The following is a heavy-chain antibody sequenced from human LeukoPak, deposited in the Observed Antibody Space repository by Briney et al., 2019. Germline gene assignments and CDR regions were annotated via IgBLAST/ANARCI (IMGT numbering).Heavy chain of an antibody. CDR1: GFTFSSYG. CDR3: AKLPVGATTSFDY. J-gene: IGHJ4*02. Sequence: PGGSLRLSCAASGFTFSSYGMHWVRQAPGKGLEWVAVISYDGSNKYYADSVKGRFTISRDNSKNTLYLQMNSLRAEDTAVYYCAKLPVGATTSFDYWGQGTLVTVSS. D-gene: IGHD1-26*01. V-gene: IGHV3-30*18. CDR2: ISYDGSNK.